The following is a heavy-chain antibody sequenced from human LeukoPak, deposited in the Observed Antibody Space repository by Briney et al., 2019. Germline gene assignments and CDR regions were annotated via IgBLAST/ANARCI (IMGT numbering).Heavy chain of an antibody. CDR3: ARHFFVGAEDAFDI. V-gene: IGHV4-59*08. CDR2: IYYSGST. CDR1: GGSISSYY. D-gene: IGHD2/OR15-2a*01. J-gene: IGHJ3*02. Sequence: SETLSLTCTVSGGSISSYYWSWIRQPPGKGLEWIGYIYYSGSTKYDPSLKSRVTISVNTSKNQFSLKLSSVTAADTAVYYCARHFFVGAEDAFDIWGQGTMVTVSS.